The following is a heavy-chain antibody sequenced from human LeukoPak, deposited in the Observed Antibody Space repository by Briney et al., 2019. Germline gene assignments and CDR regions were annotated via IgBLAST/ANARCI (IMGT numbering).Heavy chain of an antibody. CDR3: ARESHGSGPLDY. D-gene: IGHD3-10*01. CDR1: GYTFTSYA. Sequence: GASVKVSFKASGYTFTSYAMHWVRQAPGQRLEWMGWINAGNGNTKYSQKFQGRVTITRDTSASTAYMELSSLRSEDTAVYYCARESHGSGPLDYWGQGTLVTVSS. CDR2: INAGNGNT. J-gene: IGHJ4*02. V-gene: IGHV1-3*01.